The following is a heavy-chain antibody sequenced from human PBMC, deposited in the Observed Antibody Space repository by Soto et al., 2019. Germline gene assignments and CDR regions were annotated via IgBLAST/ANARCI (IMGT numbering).Heavy chain of an antibody. Sequence: GASVKVSCKASGGTFSSYAISWVRQAPGQGLEWMGGIIPIFGTANYAQKFQGRVTITADESTSTAYMELSSLRSEDTAVYYCARDSSPYCSGGRCYGPFDYWGQGSLVTVSS. J-gene: IGHJ4*02. V-gene: IGHV1-69*13. CDR1: GGTFSSYA. CDR2: IIPIFGTA. CDR3: ARDSSPYCSGGRCYGPFDY. D-gene: IGHD2-15*01.